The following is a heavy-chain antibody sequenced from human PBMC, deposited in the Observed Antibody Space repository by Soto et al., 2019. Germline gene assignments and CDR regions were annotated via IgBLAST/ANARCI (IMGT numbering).Heavy chain of an antibody. CDR2: INDSGDLR. J-gene: IGHJ4*02. CDR3: AKAFGDWYPFEK. D-gene: IGHD6-19*01. V-gene: IGHV3-23*01. Sequence: GGSLRLSCVASGFTFGSYAMSWVRRAPGKGLEWVSTINDSGDLRYYAESVRGRFTISRDNSKNTLYLEVNDLRAEDTARYHCAKAFGDWYPFEKWGLGALVTVSS. CDR1: GFTFGSYA.